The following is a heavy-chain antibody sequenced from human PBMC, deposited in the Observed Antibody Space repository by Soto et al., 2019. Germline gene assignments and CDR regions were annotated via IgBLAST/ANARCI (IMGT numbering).Heavy chain of an antibody. CDR1: GFTFSSYG. D-gene: IGHD6-19*01. V-gene: IGHV3-30*03. J-gene: IGHJ4*02. CDR3: ARAVAGTSFDC. CDR2: ISYDGSNK. Sequence: QVQLVESGGGVVQPGRSLRLSCAASGFTFSSYGMHWVRQAPGKGLEWVAVISYDGSNKYYADSVKGRFTISRDNSKNTLYLQMNSLRAEDTAVYYCARAVAGTSFDCWGQGTLVTVSS.